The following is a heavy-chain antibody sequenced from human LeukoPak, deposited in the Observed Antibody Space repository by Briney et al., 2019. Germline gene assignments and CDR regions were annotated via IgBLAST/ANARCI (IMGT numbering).Heavy chain of an antibody. Sequence: SETLSLTCAVYGGSFSGYYWSWIRQAPGKGLEWIGEINHSGSTNYNPSLKSRVTISVDTSKNQFSLKLSSVTAADTAVYYCARGVRVAVAGTTGNWFDPWGQGTLVTVSS. J-gene: IGHJ5*02. V-gene: IGHV4-34*01. D-gene: IGHD6-19*01. CDR2: INHSGST. CDR3: ARGVRVAVAGTTGNWFDP. CDR1: GGSFSGYY.